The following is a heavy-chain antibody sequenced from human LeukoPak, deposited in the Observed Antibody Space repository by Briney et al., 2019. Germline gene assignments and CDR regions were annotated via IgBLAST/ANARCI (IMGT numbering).Heavy chain of an antibody. Sequence: GGSRGLSCAASGFTFSGYWMSWVPQAPGKGRGWLANIKQEGSEKYYVDSVKGRFTISRDNSKNTLYLQMNSLRAEDTAVYYCARASNLNYDILTGYLYRPFDYRGQGTLVTVSS. CDR3: ARASNLNYDILTGYLYRPFDY. CDR2: IKQEGSEK. D-gene: IGHD3-9*01. V-gene: IGHV3-7*01. J-gene: IGHJ4*02. CDR1: GFTFSGYW.